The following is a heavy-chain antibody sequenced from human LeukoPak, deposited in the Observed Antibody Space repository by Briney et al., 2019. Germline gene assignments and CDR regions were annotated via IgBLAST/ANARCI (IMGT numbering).Heavy chain of an antibody. J-gene: IGHJ3*02. CDR1: GGSISGHY. V-gene: IGHV4-4*09. CDR2: SSTSGSS. D-gene: IGHD1-26*01. CDR3: ARVLLGGFEI. Sequence: PETLSLTCTVSGGSISGHYWHWIRQPPGKGLEWIGFSSTSGSSNSNPSLRSRVIVLMDTSKTRFSLRLNSVTAADTAVYFCARVLLGGFEIWGQGTVVTVSS.